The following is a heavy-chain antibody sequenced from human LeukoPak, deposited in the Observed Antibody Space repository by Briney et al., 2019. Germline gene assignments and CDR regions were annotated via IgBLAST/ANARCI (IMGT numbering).Heavy chain of an antibody. CDR2: VYYSGLT. D-gene: IGHD5-18*01. J-gene: IGHJ4*02. Sequence: PSETLSLTCTVSGGSINSSNYNWGWIRQPPRRGPEWLASVYYSGLTYYNSSLKSRVSISVDTSKNQFSLKLSSVTAADTAVYYCAGHSYGPHLFDYWGQGTLVTVSS. CDR1: GGSINSSNYN. V-gene: IGHV4-39*01. CDR3: AGHSYGPHLFDY.